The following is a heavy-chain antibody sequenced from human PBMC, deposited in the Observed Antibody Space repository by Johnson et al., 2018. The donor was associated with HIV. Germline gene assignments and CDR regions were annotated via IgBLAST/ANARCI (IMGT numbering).Heavy chain of an antibody. J-gene: IGHJ3*02. CDR1: GFTFDDYA. D-gene: IGHD4-23*01. CDR3: AKAIWGGGNLGMGAFDI. Sequence: VQLVESGGGLVQPVRSLRLSCAASGFTFDDYAMHWVRQVPGKGLEWVSGISWNRGSIGYADSVKGRFTITRENAKNSLYLQMNSLRVEDKALYYCAKAIWGGGNLGMGAFDIWGQGTMVTVSS. V-gene: IGHV3-9*01. CDR2: ISWNRGSI.